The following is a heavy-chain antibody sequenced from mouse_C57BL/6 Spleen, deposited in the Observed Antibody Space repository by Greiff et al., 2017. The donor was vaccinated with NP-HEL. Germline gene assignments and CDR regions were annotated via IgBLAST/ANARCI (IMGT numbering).Heavy chain of an antibody. Sequence: EVKLVESGGGLVQPKGSLKLSCAASGFSFTTYAMNWVRQAPGKGLEWVARIRSKSNNYATYYADSVKDRFTISKYDSESMLYLQMNNLKTEDTAMYYCVRHGSSFAYWGQGTTLTVSS. J-gene: IGHJ2*01. V-gene: IGHV10-1*01. CDR3: VRHGSSFAY. CDR2: IRSKSNNYAT. CDR1: GFSFTTYA. D-gene: IGHD1-1*01.